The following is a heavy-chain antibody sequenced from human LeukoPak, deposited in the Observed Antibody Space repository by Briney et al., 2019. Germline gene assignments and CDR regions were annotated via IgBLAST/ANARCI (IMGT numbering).Heavy chain of an antibody. V-gene: IGHV3-20*04. CDR1: GFSFDDYG. D-gene: IGHD4-17*01. Sequence: GGSLRLSCAASGFSFDDYGMNWVRQASGKGLEWVSGINWNGGSTGYADSVKGRFTISRENAKNSLYLQMNSLRAEDTALYYCARGDPTVTTTGSGGLDIWGQGTMVTVSS. CDR3: ARGDPTVTTTGSGGLDI. CDR2: INWNGGST. J-gene: IGHJ3*02.